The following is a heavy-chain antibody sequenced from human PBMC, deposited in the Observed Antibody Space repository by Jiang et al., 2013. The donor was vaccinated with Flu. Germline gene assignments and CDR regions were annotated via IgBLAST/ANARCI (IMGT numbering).Heavy chain of an antibody. V-gene: IGHV2-5*02. CDR1: GFSLTARPMG. CDR3: AHRRGGQNWNHGDFDY. Sequence: KPTQTLTLTCTFSGFSLTARPMGVGWIRQSPGKALEWLALIYWDDDKRYSPSLRGRLSITKDTSKNQVVLTMANMDPIDTATYFCAHRRGGQNWNHGDFDYWGPGTQVTVSS. D-gene: IGHD1-14*01. J-gene: IGHJ4*02. CDR2: IYWDDDK.